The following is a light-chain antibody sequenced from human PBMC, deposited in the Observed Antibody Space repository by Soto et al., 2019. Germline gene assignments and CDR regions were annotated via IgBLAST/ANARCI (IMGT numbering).Light chain of an antibody. CDR1: QSISSN. CDR2: GAS. Sequence: EIVMTQFPATLSVSPGEGATLSCRASQSISSNLAWYQQKPGQAPKLLIYGASTRATGFPARFSGSGSGTEFTLTISSLQSEDFAVYYCQQYNDWPLTFGGGTKVDIK. V-gene: IGKV3-15*01. CDR3: QQYNDWPLT. J-gene: IGKJ4*01.